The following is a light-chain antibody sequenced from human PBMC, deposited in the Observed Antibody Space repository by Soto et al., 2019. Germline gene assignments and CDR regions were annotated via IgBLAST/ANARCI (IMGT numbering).Light chain of an antibody. CDR1: SSDVGGYNY. Sequence: ALTQPTSVSGSPGQSITISCTGTSSDVGGYNYVSWYQHHPGKAPKLMICDVSDRPSGVSNRFSGSKSGNTASLTISGLQAEDEADYYCSSYTSSSTPWVFGTGTKVTVL. V-gene: IGLV2-14*03. CDR2: DVS. CDR3: SSYTSSSTPWV. J-gene: IGLJ1*01.